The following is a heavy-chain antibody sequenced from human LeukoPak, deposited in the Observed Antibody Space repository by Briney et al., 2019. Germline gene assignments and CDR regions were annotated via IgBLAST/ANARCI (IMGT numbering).Heavy chain of an antibody. Sequence: PSQTLSLTCTVSGGSISSGDYYWSWIRQPAGKGLEWIGRVYSSGSTDYNGSLKSRVTISVDTSKNQISLKLTSVTAADTAVYYCAREPVGAPRYFDYWGQGTLVTVSS. D-gene: IGHD1-26*01. CDR2: VYSSGST. CDR3: AREPVGAPRYFDY. J-gene: IGHJ4*02. CDR1: GGSISSGDYY. V-gene: IGHV4-61*02.